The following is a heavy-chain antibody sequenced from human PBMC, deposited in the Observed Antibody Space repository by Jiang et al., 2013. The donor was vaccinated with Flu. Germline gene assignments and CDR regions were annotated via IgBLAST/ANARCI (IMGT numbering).Heavy chain of an antibody. J-gene: IGHJ3*02. Sequence: GPGLVKPSNRPCPSPALSLVAPVAVVVNYWSWIRQHPGKGLEWIGYIYNSGSTYYNPSLKSRVTISVDTSKSQFSLKLSSVTAADTAVYYCARFNGYCSGSYFKDAFDIWGQGTMVTVSS. CDR1: VAPVAVVVNY. D-gene: IGHD1-26*01. CDR2: IYNSGST. V-gene: IGHV4-31*03. CDR3: ARFNGYCSGSYFKDAFDI.